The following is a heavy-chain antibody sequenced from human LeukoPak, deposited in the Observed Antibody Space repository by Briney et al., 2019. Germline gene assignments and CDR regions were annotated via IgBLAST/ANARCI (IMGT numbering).Heavy chain of an antibody. CDR3: ARDRSGSQGHAFDV. J-gene: IGHJ3*01. CDR2: ISPNNGDT. CDR1: GYTFTAYY. V-gene: IGHV1-2*02. Sequence: ASVKVSCKASGYTFTAYYIHWVRQAPGQGLEWLGWISPNNGDTYYSQKFQGRVTMTRDTSISTAYMEVTRLKSDDAAVYYCARDRSGSQGHAFDVWGQGTMVTVSS. D-gene: IGHD3-22*01.